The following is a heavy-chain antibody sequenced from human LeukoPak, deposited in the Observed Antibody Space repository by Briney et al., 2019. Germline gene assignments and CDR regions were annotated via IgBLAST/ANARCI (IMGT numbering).Heavy chain of an antibody. D-gene: IGHD6-13*01. V-gene: IGHV3-23*01. CDR2: VSVSGSST. CDR3: YGRSTWFYLDS. Sequence: GGSLRLSCAAYGFTFSSYAMSWVRQAPGKGLEWVSGVSVSGSSTHYADSMKGRFTISRDNSKNTVYLQMNSLTAEDTAVYSKYGRSTWFYLDSWGQGTLVTVSS. J-gene: IGHJ4*02. CDR1: GFTFSSYA.